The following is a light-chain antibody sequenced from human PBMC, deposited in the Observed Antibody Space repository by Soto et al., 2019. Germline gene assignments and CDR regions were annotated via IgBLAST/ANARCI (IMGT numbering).Light chain of an antibody. J-gene: IGLJ2*01. CDR3: CSYAGSMV. Sequence: QSVLTQPASVSGSPGQSITISCTGTSSDVGSYNLVSWYQRHPGKAPKLMIYEGSKRPSGVSNRFSGSKSGNTASLTISGLQAEDEADYYCCSYAGSMVFGGGTKLTVL. CDR2: EGS. CDR1: SSDVGSYNL. V-gene: IGLV2-23*01.